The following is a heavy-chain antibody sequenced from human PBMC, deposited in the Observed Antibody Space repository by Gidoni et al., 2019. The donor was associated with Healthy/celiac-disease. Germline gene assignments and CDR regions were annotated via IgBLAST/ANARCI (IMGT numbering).Heavy chain of an antibody. CDR2: INHSGST. CDR1: GGSFIGYY. J-gene: IGHJ6*02. CDR3: ARGRRVLRYFDWHYGMDV. D-gene: IGHD3-9*01. V-gene: IGHV4-34*01. Sequence: QVQLQQWGAGLLQPSDTLSLTCAVYGGSFIGYYWSWIRQPPVKGLEWIGEINHSGSTNYNPSLKSRVTISVDTSKNQFSLKLSSVTAADTAVYYCARGRRVLRYFDWHYGMDVWGQGTTVTVSS.